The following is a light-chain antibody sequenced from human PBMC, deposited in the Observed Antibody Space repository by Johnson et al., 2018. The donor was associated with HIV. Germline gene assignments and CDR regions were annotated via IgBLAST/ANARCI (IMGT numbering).Light chain of an antibody. CDR1: SSNIGNNY. J-gene: IGLJ1*01. V-gene: IGLV1-51*02. CDR2: ENN. Sequence: QSVLTQPPSVSAAPGQKVTISCSGSSSNIGNNYVSWYQQLPGTAPKLLIYENNKRPSGIPDRFSGSMSGTSATLGITGLQTGDEADYYCGTWDSSLISNVFGPGTKVTVL. CDR3: GTWDSSLISNV.